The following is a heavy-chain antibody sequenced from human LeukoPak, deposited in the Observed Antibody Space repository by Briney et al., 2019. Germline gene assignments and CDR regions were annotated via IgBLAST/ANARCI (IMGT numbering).Heavy chain of an antibody. Sequence: GGSLRLSCAASGFTFSNYWMSWFRQAPGKGLEWVANMNLDGSEKYYVDSVKGRFTISRDNAESSLFLQMSSLRAGDTAVYYCVRRRAEAWGQGTLVTVSS. CDR1: GFTFSNYW. CDR3: VRRRAEA. J-gene: IGHJ5*02. V-gene: IGHV3-7*01. CDR2: MNLDGSEK.